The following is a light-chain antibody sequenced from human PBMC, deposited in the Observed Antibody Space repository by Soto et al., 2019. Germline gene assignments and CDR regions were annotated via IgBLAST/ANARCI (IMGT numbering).Light chain of an antibody. CDR2: GAS. CDR3: QQYGSSPGT. CDR1: QSVSSNY. J-gene: IGKJ1*01. Sequence: IVLTQSPSTLSFFPGERATLSFRASQSVSSNYLAWYQQKPGQAPRLLIYGASSRATGIPDRFSGSGSGTDFTLTISRLEPEDFAVYYCQQYGSSPGTFGQGTKVDIK. V-gene: IGKV3-20*01.